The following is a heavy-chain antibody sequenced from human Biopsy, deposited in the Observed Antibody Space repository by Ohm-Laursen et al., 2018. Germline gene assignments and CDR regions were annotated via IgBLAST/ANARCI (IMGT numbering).Heavy chain of an antibody. D-gene: IGHD3-3*01. V-gene: IGHV1-69*10. CDR3: ATPFQYYDSWGGYPPFDH. CDR2: IIAVSGLV. J-gene: IGHJ4*02. CDR1: GGTFSNYA. Sequence: SVKVSCKASGGTFSNYAISWVRQAPGEGLEWMGGIIAVSGLVNYAPKFQGRVSITADKSTTTAYMEPSNLKSEDTAVYYFATPFQYYDSWGGYPPFDHWGQGTLVTVSS.